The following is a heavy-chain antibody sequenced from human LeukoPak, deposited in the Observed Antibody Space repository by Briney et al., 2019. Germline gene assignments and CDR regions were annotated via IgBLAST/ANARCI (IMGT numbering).Heavy chain of an antibody. CDR1: GFTFSSYA. CDR2: ISGSGGST. CDR3: AHEAASETGAFDI. D-gene: IGHD6-13*01. J-gene: IGHJ3*02. V-gene: IGHV3-23*01. Sequence: GGSLRLSCAASGFTFSSYAMSWVRQAPGQGLEWVSAISGSGGSTYYADSVKGRFTISRDNSKNTLYLQMNSLRAGDTAVYYCAHEAASETGAFDIWGQGTMVTVSS.